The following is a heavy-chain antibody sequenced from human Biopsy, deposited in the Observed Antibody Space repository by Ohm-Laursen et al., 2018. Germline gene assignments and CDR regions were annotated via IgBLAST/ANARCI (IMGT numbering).Heavy chain of an antibody. CDR1: GFTFSSYA. J-gene: IGHJ4*02. CDR2: ISGNSDII. Sequence: SLRLSCAASGFTFSSYAMTWFRQAPGKGLEWVSTISGNSDIIYDTDSVKGRFTISRDNSKNTLYLQMNSLRADDTAVYYSALAAAQTVTHFDYWGQGTLVTVSS. CDR3: ALAAAQTVTHFDY. V-gene: IGHV3-23*01. D-gene: IGHD4-17*01.